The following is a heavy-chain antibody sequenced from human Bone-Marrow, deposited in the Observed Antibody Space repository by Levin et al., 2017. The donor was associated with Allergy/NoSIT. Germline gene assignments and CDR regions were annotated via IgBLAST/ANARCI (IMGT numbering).Heavy chain of an antibody. Sequence: GGSLRLSCAASGFTFNTFWVHWVRQAPGKGLVWVSLISPDGSRTDYADSVKGRFTISRDNAKSTLYLQMDNLRAEDSAVYFCARGGSGFFAVGDYWGQGPRSPSPQ. CDR1: GFTFNTFW. CDR2: ISPDGSRT. V-gene: IGHV3-74*01. D-gene: IGHD6-19*01. CDR3: ARGGSGFFAVGDY. J-gene: IGHJ4*02.